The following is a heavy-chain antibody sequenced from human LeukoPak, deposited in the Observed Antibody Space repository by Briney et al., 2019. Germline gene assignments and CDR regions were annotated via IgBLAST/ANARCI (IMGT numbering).Heavy chain of an antibody. D-gene: IGHD1-26*01. Sequence: PGRSLRLSCAASGFTFSSYGMHWVRQAPGKGLEWVAVISYDGSNKYYADSVKGRFTISRDNSKNTLYLQMNSLRAEDTAVYYCAKVVDAFDIWGQGTMVTVSS. CDR3: AKVVDAFDI. V-gene: IGHV3-30*18. CDR2: ISYDGSNK. CDR1: GFTFSSYG. J-gene: IGHJ3*02.